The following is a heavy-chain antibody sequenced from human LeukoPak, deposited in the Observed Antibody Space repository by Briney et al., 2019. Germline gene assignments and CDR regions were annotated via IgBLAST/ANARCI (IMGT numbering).Heavy chain of an antibody. V-gene: IGHV3-64*02. J-gene: IGHJ4*02. CDR2: INSNGGNT. Sequence: GGSLRLSCAASGFTFSSYAMHWVRQAPGKGLEYVSAINSNGGNTYYADSVKGRFTISRDNSKNTLYLQMNSLRAEDTAVYYCAKGGSSSWDYFDYWGQGTLVTVSS. CDR1: GFTFSSYA. CDR3: AKGGSSSWDYFDY. D-gene: IGHD6-13*01.